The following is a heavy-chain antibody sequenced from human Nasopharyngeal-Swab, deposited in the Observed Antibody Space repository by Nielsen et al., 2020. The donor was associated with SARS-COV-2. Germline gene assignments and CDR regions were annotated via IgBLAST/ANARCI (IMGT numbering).Heavy chain of an antibody. CDR1: GYSFRTYG. CDR3: ARGVGPQPLPSYFDY. CDR2: IVGSGDISGSGGNT. D-gene: IGHD2-15*01. Sequence: GESLKISCVASGYSFRTYGMSWVRQAPGKGLEWVAAIVGSGDISGSGGNTYYADSVKGRFTISRDNAQNTLYLQMNSLTAEDAAVYYCARGVGPQPLPSYFDYWGQGTLVTVSS. V-gene: IGHV3-23*01. J-gene: IGHJ4*02.